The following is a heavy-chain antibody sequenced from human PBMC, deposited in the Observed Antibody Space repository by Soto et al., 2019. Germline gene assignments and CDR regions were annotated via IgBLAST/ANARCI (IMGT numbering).Heavy chain of an antibody. CDR1: GFTCSSYS. CDR2: ISSSSSST. V-gene: IGHV3-48*01. CDR3: AREGHPLNWFDP. Sequence: GGSLRLSWAASGFTCSSYSMNWVRQAPGKGLECVSGISSSSSSTSYADSVKGRFTISRDNAKNSLYLQMNSLRAEDTAVYYCAREGHPLNWFDPWGQGTLVTLSS. J-gene: IGHJ5*02.